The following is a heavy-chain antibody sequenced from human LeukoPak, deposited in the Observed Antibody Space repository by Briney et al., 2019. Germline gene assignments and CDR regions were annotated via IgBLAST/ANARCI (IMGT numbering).Heavy chain of an antibody. V-gene: IGHV1-69*05. J-gene: IGHJ6*03. CDR3: ARGLMVRGVIAYYYYMDV. CDR2: IIPIFGTS. D-gene: IGHD3-10*01. Sequence: SVKVSCKASGGTFSSYAISWVRQAPGQGLEWMGGIIPIFGTSNYAQKFQGRVTITRNTSISTAYMELSSLRSEHTAVYYCARGLMVRGVIAYYYYMDVWGKGTTVTVSS. CDR1: GGTFSSYA.